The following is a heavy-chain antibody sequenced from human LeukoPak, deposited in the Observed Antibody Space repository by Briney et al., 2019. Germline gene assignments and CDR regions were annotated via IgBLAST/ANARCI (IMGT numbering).Heavy chain of an antibody. D-gene: IGHD2-2*01. V-gene: IGHV4-30-2*01. J-gene: IGHJ5*02. CDR2: IYHSGST. Sequence: SETLSLTCAVSGGSISSGGYSWSWIRQPPGKGLEWIGYIYHSGSTYYNPSLKSRVTISVDTSKNQFSLKLSSVTAADTAVYYCAREGCSSTSCFNWFDPWGQGTLVTVSS. CDR1: GGSISSGGYS. CDR3: AREGCSSTSCFNWFDP.